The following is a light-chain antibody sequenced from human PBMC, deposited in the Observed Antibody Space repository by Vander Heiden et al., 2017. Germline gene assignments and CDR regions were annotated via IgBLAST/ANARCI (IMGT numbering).Light chain of an antibody. CDR3: QQYNNWPPLT. CDR2: GAS. J-gene: IGKJ4*01. Sequence: EIVMTQSPATLSASPGERATLSCRASQSVSSNLAWYQQKPGQAPRLLIYGASTRATGIPAGFSGSGSGTEFTLTISSPQSEDFAVYYCQQYNNWPPLTFGGGTKVEIK. CDR1: QSVSSN. V-gene: IGKV3-15*01.